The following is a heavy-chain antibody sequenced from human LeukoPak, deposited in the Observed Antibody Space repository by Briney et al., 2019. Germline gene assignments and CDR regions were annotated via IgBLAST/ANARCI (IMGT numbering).Heavy chain of an antibody. CDR3: ARGDSSGWYLVFDY. V-gene: IGHV3-20*01. Sequence: GGSLRLSCAASGFTFDDYGMSRVRQAPGKGLEWVSGINWNGGSTGYADSVKGRFTISRDNAKNSLYLQMNSLRAEDTALYHCARGDSSGWYLVFDYWGQGTLVTVSS. D-gene: IGHD6-19*01. J-gene: IGHJ4*02. CDR2: INWNGGST. CDR1: GFTFDDYG.